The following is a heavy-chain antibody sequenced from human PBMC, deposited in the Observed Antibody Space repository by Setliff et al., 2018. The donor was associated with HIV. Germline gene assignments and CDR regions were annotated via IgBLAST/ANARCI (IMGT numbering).Heavy chain of an antibody. J-gene: IGHJ3*02. V-gene: IGHV4-61*02. CDR1: GGSISSGSYY. D-gene: IGHD3-22*01. CDR2: IYTSGST. Sequence: SETLSLTCTVSGGSISSGSYYWSWIRQPAGKGLEWIGRIYTSGSTNYNPSLKSRVTISVDTSKNQFSLKLSSVTAADTAVYYCARDYFDSSAYHYGFGAFDIWGQGTMVTVSS. CDR3: ARDYFDSSAYHYGFGAFDI.